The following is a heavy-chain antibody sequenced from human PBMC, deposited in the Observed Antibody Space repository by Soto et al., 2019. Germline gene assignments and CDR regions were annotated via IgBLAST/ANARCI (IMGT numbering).Heavy chain of an antibody. J-gene: IGHJ6*03. Sequence: GASVKVSCKASGYTFTSYDINWVRQATGQGLEWMGWMNPNSGNTGYAQKFQGRVTMTRNTSISTAYMELSSLRSEDTAVYYFARGRRYCTNGVCYRSGGMDVWGKGTTVTVS. CDR2: MNPNSGNT. CDR3: ARGRRYCTNGVCYRSGGMDV. V-gene: IGHV1-8*01. D-gene: IGHD2-8*01. CDR1: GYTFTSYD.